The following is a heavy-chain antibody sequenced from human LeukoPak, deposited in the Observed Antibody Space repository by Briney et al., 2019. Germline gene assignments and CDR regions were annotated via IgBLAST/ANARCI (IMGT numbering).Heavy chain of an antibody. CDR1: GYTFTSYG. V-gene: IGHV1-18*01. CDR2: ISAYNGNT. CDR3: ARLAATHGFNWFDP. D-gene: IGHD2-15*01. J-gene: IGHJ5*02. Sequence: VASVKVSCKASGYTFTSYGISWVRQAPGQGLEWMGWISAYNGNTNYAQKLQGRVTMTTDTSTSTAYMELRSLRSEDTAVYYCARLAATHGFNWFDPWGQGTLVTVSS.